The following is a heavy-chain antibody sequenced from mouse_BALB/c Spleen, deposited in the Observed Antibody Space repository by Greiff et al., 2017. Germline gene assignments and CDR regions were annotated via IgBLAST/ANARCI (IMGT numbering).Heavy chain of an antibody. CDR2: ISSGGST. V-gene: IGHV5-6-5*01. D-gene: IGHD2-14*01. Sequence: VQLKESGGGLVKPGGSLKLSCAASGFTFSSYAMSWVRQTPEKRLEWVASISSGGSTYYPDSVKGRFTISRDNARNILYLQMSSLRSEDTAMYYCARDRYDGGAFAYWGQGTLVTVSA. CDR1: GFTFSSYA. J-gene: IGHJ3*01. CDR3: ARDRYDGGAFAY.